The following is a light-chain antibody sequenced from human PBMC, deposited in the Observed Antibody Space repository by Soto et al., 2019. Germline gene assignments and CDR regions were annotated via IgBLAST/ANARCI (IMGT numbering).Light chain of an antibody. CDR3: QQAYSLPLP. CDR1: QGISNF. Sequence: IQLTQSPSSLSASVGDRVTITCRASQGISNFLAWYKQKPGKAPHLLIYGASGLQVGVPSRFSGSVSGADFTLTISNLQPEDFATYYCQQAYSLPLPFGGGAKVDIK. CDR2: GAS. J-gene: IGKJ4*01. V-gene: IGKV1-12*01.